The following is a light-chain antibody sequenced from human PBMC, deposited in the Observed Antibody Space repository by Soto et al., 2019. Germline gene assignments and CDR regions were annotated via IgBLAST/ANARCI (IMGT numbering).Light chain of an antibody. CDR2: EGS. CDR1: SSDVGSYNL. V-gene: IGLV2-23*01. J-gene: IGLJ2*01. Sequence: QSALTQPASVSGSPGQSITISCTGTSSDVGSYNLVSWYQQHPGKAPKLMIYEGSKRPSGVSNRFSGSKSVNTASLTISGLQAEDEADYYCCSYAGNYVVFGGGTKLTVL. CDR3: CSYAGNYVV.